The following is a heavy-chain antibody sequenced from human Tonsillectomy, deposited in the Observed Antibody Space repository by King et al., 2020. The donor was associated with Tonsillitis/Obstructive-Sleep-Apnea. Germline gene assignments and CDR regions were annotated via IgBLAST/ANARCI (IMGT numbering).Heavy chain of an antibody. D-gene: IGHD2-15*01. J-gene: IGHJ6*03. CDR3: ASGYCSGGSCPHYYYMDV. CDR1: GFTVSNNY. V-gene: IGHV3-53*01. CDR2: IFSGGST. Sequence: VQLVESGGGLIQPGGSLRLSCAASGFTVSNNYMSWGRQAPGKGLGWGSVIFSGGSTYYADSVKGRFTISRDNSKNTVYLQMNSLRAEDAAVYYWASGYCSGGSCPHYYYMDVWGKGTTVTVS.